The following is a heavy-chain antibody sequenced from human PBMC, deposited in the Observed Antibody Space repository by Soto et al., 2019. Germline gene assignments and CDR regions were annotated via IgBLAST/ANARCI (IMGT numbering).Heavy chain of an antibody. J-gene: IGHJ6*02. D-gene: IGHD6-13*01. Sequence: PGGSLRLSCAASGFPFSSYAMHWVRQAPGKGLEWVAVISYDGSNKYYADSVKGRFTISRDNSKNTLYLQMNSLRAEDTAVYYCAREPLIAAAGTYYYYYGMDVWGQGTTVTVSS. CDR3: AREPLIAAAGTYYYYYGMDV. CDR2: ISYDGSNK. CDR1: GFPFSSYA. V-gene: IGHV3-30-3*01.